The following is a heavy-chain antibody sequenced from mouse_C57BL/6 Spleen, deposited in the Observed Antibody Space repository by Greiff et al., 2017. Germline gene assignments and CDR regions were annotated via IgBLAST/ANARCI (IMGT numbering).Heavy chain of an antibody. CDR1: GYTFTDYY. Sequence: QVQLQQSGAELVRPGASVQLSCKASGYTFTDYYINWVKQRPGQGLEWIARIYPGSGNTYYNEKFKGKATLTAEKSSSTAYMQLSSLTSEDSAVYFCARETGPFDYWGQGTTLTVSS. CDR2: IYPGSGNT. J-gene: IGHJ2*01. CDR3: ARETGPFDY. V-gene: IGHV1-76*01.